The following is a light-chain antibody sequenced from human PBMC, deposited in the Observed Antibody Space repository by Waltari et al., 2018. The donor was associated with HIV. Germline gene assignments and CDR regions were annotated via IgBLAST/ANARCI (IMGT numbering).Light chain of an antibody. CDR3: QSYDSSLSVWV. V-gene: IGLV1-40*01. Sequence: QSVLTQPPSVSGAPGQRVTISCTGSSPNLGAGYGVPWYQQIPGTAPKLLIYGNSHRPSGVPDRFSGSKSGTSASLAITGLQAEDEADYYCQSYDSSLSVWVFGGGTKLTVL. J-gene: IGLJ3*02. CDR1: SPNLGAGYG. CDR2: GNS.